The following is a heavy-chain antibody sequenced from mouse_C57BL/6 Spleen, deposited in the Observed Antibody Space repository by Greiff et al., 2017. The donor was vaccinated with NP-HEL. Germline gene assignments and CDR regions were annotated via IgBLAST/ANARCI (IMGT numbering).Heavy chain of an antibody. D-gene: IGHD2-5*01. CDR1: GYAFSSSW. J-gene: IGHJ3*01. Sequence: VQLKESGPELVKPGASVKISCKASGYAFSSSWMNWVKQRPGKGLEWIGRIYPGDGDTNYNGKFKGKATLTADKSSSTAYMQLSSLTSEDSAVYFCARDSNYLAWFAYWGQGTLVTVSA. CDR3: ARDSNYLAWFAY. CDR2: IYPGDGDT. V-gene: IGHV1-82*01.